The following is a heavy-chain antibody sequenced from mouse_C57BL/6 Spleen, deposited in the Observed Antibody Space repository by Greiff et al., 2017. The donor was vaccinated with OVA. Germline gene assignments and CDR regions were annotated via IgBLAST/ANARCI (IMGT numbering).Heavy chain of an antibody. Sequence: EVKLVESGGGLVQPGGSLSLSCAASGFTFTDYYMSWVRQPPGKALAWLGFIRNKANGYTTEYSASVTGPFTISQDNSQSILYLQMNALRAEDSATYYCARSPYYGSSYGYFDVWGTGTTVTVSS. CDR2: IRNKANGYTT. CDR3: ARSPYYGSSYGYFDV. J-gene: IGHJ1*03. CDR1: GFTFTDYY. V-gene: IGHV7-3*01. D-gene: IGHD1-1*01.